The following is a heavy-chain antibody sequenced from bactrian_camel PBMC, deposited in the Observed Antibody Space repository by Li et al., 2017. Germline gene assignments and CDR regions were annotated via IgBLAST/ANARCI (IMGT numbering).Heavy chain of an antibody. J-gene: IGHJ4*01. CDR2: LASYGTT. CDR1: GFSFDDAD. CDR3: AAEWNTHCSGRYNY. D-gene: IGHD2*01. V-gene: IGHV3S53*01. Sequence: VQLVESGGGSVQAGGSLTLSCVGSGFSFDDADMGWYRQGSGNDCKLVSALASYGTTYYTDSVKGRFTISRDNAKRTVYLQMDSLKPEDTAMYYCAAEWNTHCSGRYNYWGQGTQVTVS.